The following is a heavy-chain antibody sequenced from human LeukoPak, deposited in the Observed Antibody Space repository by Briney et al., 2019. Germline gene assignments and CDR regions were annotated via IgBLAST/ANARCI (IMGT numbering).Heavy chain of an antibody. CDR1: GGSFSGYY. V-gene: IGHV4-59*01. J-gene: IGHJ4*02. D-gene: IGHD3-10*01. CDR2: IYYSGST. CDR3: ARVYYYGSGSYYNL. Sequence: SETLSLTCAVYGGSFSGYYWGWIRQPPGKGLEWIGYIYYSGSTNYNPSLKSRVTISVDTSKNQFSLKLSSVTAADTAVYYCARVYYYGSGSYYNLWGQGTLVTVSS.